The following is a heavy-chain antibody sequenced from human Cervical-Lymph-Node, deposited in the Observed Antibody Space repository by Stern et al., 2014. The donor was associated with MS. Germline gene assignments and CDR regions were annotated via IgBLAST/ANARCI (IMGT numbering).Heavy chain of an antibody. V-gene: IGHV1-69*01. J-gene: IGHJ6*02. CDR3: ARDGRHRDNYGLDV. CDR1: GGTFNVYA. Sequence: VQLLESGAEVKKPGSSVKVSCQASGGTFNVYAINWLRQAPGQGLEWMGGIIPIFCPANYEQKCQGRVTITADESTRTSSMQLSSLRSNDTAVYYCARDGRHRDNYGLDVWGQGTTVIVSS. D-gene: IGHD2-15*01. CDR2: IIPIFCPA.